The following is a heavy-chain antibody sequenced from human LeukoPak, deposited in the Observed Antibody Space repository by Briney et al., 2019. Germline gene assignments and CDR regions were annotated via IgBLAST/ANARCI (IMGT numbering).Heavy chain of an antibody. J-gene: IGHJ5*02. CDR2: ISSSSKI. Sequence: GGSLRLSCAASGFTFSSYAMAWVRQAPGKGLEWLSYISSSSKINYADSVKGRFTISRDNAKNSLYLQMNSLRDEDTAVYYCARSANPGVHDFDPWGQGNLVTVSS. CDR1: GFTFSSYA. V-gene: IGHV3-48*02. CDR3: ARSANPGVHDFDP. D-gene: IGHD6-6*01.